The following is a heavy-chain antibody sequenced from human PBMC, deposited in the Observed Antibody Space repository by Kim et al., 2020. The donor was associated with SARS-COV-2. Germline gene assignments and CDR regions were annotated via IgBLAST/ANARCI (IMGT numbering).Heavy chain of an antibody. V-gene: IGHV1-24*01. D-gene: IGHD4-17*01. CDR3: ATDTDYGGNGGY. Sequence: ASVKVSCKVSGYTLTELSMHWVRQAPGQGLEWMGGFDPEDGETIYAQKFQGRVTMTEDTSTDTAFMELSSLRSEDTAVYYCATDTDYGGNGGYWGQGTLVTVSS. CDR2: FDPEDGET. CDR1: GYTLTELS. J-gene: IGHJ4*02.